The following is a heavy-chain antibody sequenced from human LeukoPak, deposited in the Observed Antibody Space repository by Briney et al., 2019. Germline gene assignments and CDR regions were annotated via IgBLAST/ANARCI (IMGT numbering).Heavy chain of an antibody. CDR3: AKRSESHGTYWYFDP. CDR2: ISYDGSNK. J-gene: IGHJ2*01. V-gene: IGHV3-30*04. CDR1: GFTFSSYA. Sequence: GGSLRLSCAASGFTFSSYAMHWVRQAPGKGLEWVAVISYDGSNKYYADSVKGRFTISRDNSKSTLYLQMNSLRAEDTAVYYCAKRSESHGTYWYFDPWGRGTLVTVSS. D-gene: IGHD1-14*01.